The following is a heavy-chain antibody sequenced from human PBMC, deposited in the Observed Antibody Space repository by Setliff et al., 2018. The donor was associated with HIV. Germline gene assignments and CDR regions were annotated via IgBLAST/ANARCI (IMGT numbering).Heavy chain of an antibody. V-gene: IGHV1-18*01. D-gene: IGHD3-10*01. CDR1: GYTFTSYG. CDR2: ISPYSGKK. Sequence: ASVKVSCKASGYTFTSYGISWVRQAPGQGLEWMGWISPYSGKKKYAQNVEDRVTMTTDASTSTAYMDVRSLKSNDTAVYYCGRGRGSEGYYYMDVWGKGTTVTVSS. J-gene: IGHJ6*03. CDR3: GRGRGSEGYYYMDV.